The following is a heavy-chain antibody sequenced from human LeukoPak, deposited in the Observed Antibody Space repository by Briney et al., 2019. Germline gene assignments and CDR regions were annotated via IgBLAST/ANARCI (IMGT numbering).Heavy chain of an antibody. Sequence: GTSVKVSCKASGFTFTSSAKQWVRQARGQRLEWIGWIVVGSGNTNYAQKFQERVTITRDMSTSTAYMELSSLRSEDTAVYYCAADSPSYDILTGHYYYYMDVWGKGTTVTVSS. CDR2: IVVGSGNT. J-gene: IGHJ6*03. D-gene: IGHD3-9*01. V-gene: IGHV1-58*02. CDR1: GFTFTSSA. CDR3: AADSPSYDILTGHYYYYMDV.